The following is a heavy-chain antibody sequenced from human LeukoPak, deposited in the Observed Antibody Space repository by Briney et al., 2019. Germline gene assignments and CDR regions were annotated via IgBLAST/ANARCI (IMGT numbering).Heavy chain of an antibody. CDR3: ASTYSSSWYSAEYFHH. CDR2: IYPCDSDT. J-gene: IGHJ1*01. D-gene: IGHD6-13*01. CDR1: GYSFTSYC. V-gene: IGHV5-51*01. Sequence: PKTSSKGSGYSFTSYCNCWGRHLPPKGLERVGIIYPCDSDTSYSPSFQGQVTISADKSINTDYLQWSSLKASDTAMYYCASTYSSSWYSAEYFHHWGQGTLVTVSS.